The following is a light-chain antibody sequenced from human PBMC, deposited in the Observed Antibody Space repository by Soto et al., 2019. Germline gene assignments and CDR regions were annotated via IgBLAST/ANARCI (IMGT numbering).Light chain of an antibody. CDR1: QSISSY. Sequence: DLQMTQSPSPLSASVGDRVYITCRTSQSISSYLNWYQAKPGKAPKLLIYEASSLESGVPSRFSGSASGTDFTLTISSLQPEDSATYYCQQSYSTPPFNFGPGTRVDI. CDR3: QQSYSTPPFN. V-gene: IGKV1-39*01. J-gene: IGKJ3*01. CDR2: EAS.